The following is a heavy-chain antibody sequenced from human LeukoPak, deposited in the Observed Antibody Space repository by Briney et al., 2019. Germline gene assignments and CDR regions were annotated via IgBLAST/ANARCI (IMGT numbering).Heavy chain of an antibody. CDR2: ISYDGSNK. Sequence: GGSLRLSCAASGFTFSSYGMHWIRQAPGKGLEWVAVISYDGSNKYYADSVKGRFTISRDNSKNTLYLQMNSLRAEGTAVYYCAKAYYGSGSYPIFDYWGQGTLVTVSS. D-gene: IGHD3-10*01. CDR1: GFTFSSYG. CDR3: AKAYYGSGSYPIFDY. J-gene: IGHJ4*02. V-gene: IGHV3-30*18.